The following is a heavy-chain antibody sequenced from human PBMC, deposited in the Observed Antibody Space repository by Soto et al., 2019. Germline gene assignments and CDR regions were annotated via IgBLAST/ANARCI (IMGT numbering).Heavy chain of an antibody. CDR1: GYTFTSYY. J-gene: IGHJ4*02. D-gene: IGHD3-10*01. V-gene: IGHV1-46*01. CDR3: ARASTDTTVWVY. CDR2: LNPSGGST. Sequence: ASVMVSCKAPGYTFTSYYMHWVRPAPVQGLEWMGILNPSGGSTSYAQKFQGRVTMTRDTSTSTVYMELSSLRSEDTALYYWARASTDTTVWVYWGQGTLVTVSS.